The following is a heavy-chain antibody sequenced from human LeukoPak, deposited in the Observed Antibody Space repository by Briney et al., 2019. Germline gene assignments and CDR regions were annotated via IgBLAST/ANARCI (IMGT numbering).Heavy chain of an antibody. CDR3: ARDPRNSNYGN. V-gene: IGHV3-48*01. Sequence: GGSLRLSCAASGFTFSSYSMNWVRQAPGKGLEWVSYISSSSSTIYYADSVKGRFTISRDNAKNSLYLQMNSLRAADTAVYYCARDPRNSNYGNWGQGTLVTVSS. CDR1: GFTFSSYS. J-gene: IGHJ4*02. D-gene: IGHD4-11*01. CDR2: ISSSSSTI.